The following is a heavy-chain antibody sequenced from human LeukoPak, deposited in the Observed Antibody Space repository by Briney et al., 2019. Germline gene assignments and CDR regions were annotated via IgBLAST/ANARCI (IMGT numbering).Heavy chain of an antibody. D-gene: IGHD6-19*01. J-gene: IGHJ4*02. CDR3: ASGIYSSGWYVEDY. Sequence: SETLSLTCTVSGGSISSSSYYWSWIRQPPGKGLEWIGSIYYSGSTYYNPSLKSRVTISVDTSKNQFSLKLSSVTAADTAVYYCASGIYSSGWYVEDYWGQGTLVTVSS. V-gene: IGHV4-39*01. CDR1: GGSISSSSYY. CDR2: IYYSGST.